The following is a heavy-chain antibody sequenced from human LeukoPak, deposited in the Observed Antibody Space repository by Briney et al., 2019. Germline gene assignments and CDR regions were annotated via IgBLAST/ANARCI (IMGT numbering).Heavy chain of an antibody. CDR3: AYDRDAFDI. CDR2: IYHSGST. D-gene: IGHD3-16*01. CDR1: GYSISSGYY. V-gene: IGHV4-38-2*02. J-gene: IGHJ3*02. Sequence: PSETLSLTCTVSGYSISSGYYWGWIRQPPGKGLEWIGSIYHSGSTYYNPSLKSRVTIPVDTSKNQFSLKLSSVTAADTAVYYCAYDRDAFDIWGQGTMVTVSS.